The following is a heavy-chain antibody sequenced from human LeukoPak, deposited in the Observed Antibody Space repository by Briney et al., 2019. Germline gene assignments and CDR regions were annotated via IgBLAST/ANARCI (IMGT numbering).Heavy chain of an antibody. CDR3: AKDCCGSSLFDS. D-gene: IGHD2-21*01. V-gene: IGHV3-23*01. J-gene: IGHJ4*02. CDR1: GFAFSSYA. CDR2: ISNTGART. Sequence: GGSLRLSCAASGFAFSSYAMSWVRQAPGKGLEYVSGISNTGARTYYADSVKGRFTISRDNSKNTVYLQMNSLRAEDTAVYYCAKDCCGSSLFDSWGQGTLVTVSS.